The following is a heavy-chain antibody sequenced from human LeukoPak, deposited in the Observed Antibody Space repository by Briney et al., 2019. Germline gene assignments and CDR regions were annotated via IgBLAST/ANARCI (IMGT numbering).Heavy chain of an antibody. Sequence: GGSLRLSCAASGFTFSDYYMSWIRQAPGRGLEWVSYISSSGSTIYYADSVKGRFTISRDNSKNTLYLQMNSLRAEDTAVYYCAKGSSSWYAGWYYFDYWGQGTLVTVSS. V-gene: IGHV3-11*01. CDR3: AKGSSSWYAGWYYFDY. D-gene: IGHD6-13*01. CDR2: ISSSGSTI. J-gene: IGHJ4*02. CDR1: GFTFSDYY.